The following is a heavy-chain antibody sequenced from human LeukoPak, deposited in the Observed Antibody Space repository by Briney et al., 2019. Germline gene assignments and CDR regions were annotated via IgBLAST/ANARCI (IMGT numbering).Heavy chain of an antibody. CDR2: ISYDGSNK. D-gene: IGHD2-15*01. CDR3: AKTAASMDV. V-gene: IGHV3-30*04. CDR1: GFTFSSYA. Sequence: PGGSLRLSCAASGFTFSSYAMHWVRQAPGKGLEWVAVISYDGSNKYYADSVKGRFTISRDNSKNTLYLQMNSLRAEDTAVYYCAKTAASMDVWGKGITVTVSS. J-gene: IGHJ6*03.